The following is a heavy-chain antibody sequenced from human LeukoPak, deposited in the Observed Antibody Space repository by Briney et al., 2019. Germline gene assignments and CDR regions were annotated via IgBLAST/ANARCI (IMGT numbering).Heavy chain of an antibody. J-gene: IGHJ4*02. V-gene: IGHV3-30*04. Sequence: GGSLRLSCAASGFTFSSYAVHWVRQAPGKGLEWVALISYDGSNKYYADSVKGRFTISRGNSKNTLYLQMNTLRAEDTAVYYCARGRRFGGNFLGYYFDYWGQGTLVTVSS. CDR3: ARGRRFGGNFLGYYFDY. CDR2: ISYDGSNK. CDR1: GFTFSSYA. D-gene: IGHD3-10*01.